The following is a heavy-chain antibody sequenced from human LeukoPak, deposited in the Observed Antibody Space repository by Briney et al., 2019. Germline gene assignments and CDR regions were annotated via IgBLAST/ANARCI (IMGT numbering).Heavy chain of an antibody. CDR1: GFTFSSYS. CDR3: AKDSDIVVVPAARFDY. J-gene: IGHJ4*02. D-gene: IGHD2-2*01. CDR2: ISGSGGST. V-gene: IGHV3-23*01. Sequence: GGSLRLSCAASGFTFSSYSMSWVRQAPGKGLEWVSTISGSGGSTYYADSVKGRFTISRDNSKNTLYLQMNSLRAEDTAVYYCAKDSDIVVVPAARFDYWGQGTLVTVSS.